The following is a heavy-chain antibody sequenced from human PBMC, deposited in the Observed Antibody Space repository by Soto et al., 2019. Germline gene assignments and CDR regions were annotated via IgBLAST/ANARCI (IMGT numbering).Heavy chain of an antibody. D-gene: IGHD6-13*01. V-gene: IGHV1-2*04. CDR1: GYTFTGYY. CDR2: INPNSGGT. Sequence: QVQLVQSGAEVKKPGASVKVSCKASGYTFTGYYMHWVRQAPGQGLEWMGWINPNSGGTNYAQKFQGWVTMTRDTSIGTASMELSRRRPDDTAVYYCARGYSSSSQLDYWGQGPLVTVSS. J-gene: IGHJ4*02. CDR3: ARGYSSSSQLDY.